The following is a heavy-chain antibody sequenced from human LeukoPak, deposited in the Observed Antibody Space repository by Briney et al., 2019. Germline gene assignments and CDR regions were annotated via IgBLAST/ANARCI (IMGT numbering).Heavy chain of an antibody. Sequence: SETLSLTCTVSGGSISSYYWSWIRQPPGKGLEWIGYIYYSGSTNYNPPLKSRVTISVDTSKNQFSLKLSSVTAADTAVYYCARGSRLYYYDSSGYYFDYWGQGTLVTVSS. CDR3: ARGSRLYYYDSSGYYFDY. D-gene: IGHD3-22*01. V-gene: IGHV4-59*08. CDR2: IYYSGST. J-gene: IGHJ4*02. CDR1: GGSISSYY.